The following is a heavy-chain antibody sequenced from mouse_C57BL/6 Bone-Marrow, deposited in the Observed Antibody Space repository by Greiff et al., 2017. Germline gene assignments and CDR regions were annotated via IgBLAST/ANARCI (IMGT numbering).Heavy chain of an antibody. CDR3: AMARYWYFDV. CDR2: IYPSDSET. CDR1: GYTFTSYW. J-gene: IGHJ1*03. V-gene: IGHV1-61*01. Sequence: QVQLQQPGAELVRPGSSVKLSCKASGYTFTSYWMDWVKQRPGQGLEWIGNIYPSDSETNYNQKFKDKATLTVDKSSSTAYMQLSSLTSEDSAVYYCAMARYWYFDVWGTGTTVTVSS.